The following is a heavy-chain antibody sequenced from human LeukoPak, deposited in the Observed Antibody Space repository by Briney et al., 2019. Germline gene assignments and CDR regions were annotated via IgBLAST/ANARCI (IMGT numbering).Heavy chain of an antibody. V-gene: IGHV3-7*01. CDR1: GFIFSNYW. CDR2: IRQDGSAK. J-gene: IGHJ4*02. Sequence: GGSLRLSCGGSGFIFSNYWMSWVRQAPGKGLEWVATIRQDGSAKDYVDPVKGRFTISRDNAKNSLYLQMDSLRAEDTALYYCARTAPHDCSPRTCRLFDYWGQGTLVTVAS. CDR3: ARTAPHDCSPRTCRLFDY. D-gene: IGHD3-22*01.